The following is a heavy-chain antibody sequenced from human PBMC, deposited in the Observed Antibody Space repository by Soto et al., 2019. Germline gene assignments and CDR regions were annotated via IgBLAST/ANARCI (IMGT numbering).Heavy chain of an antibody. V-gene: IGHV4-30-4*08. CDR2: IYYSGST. J-gene: IGHJ6*02. CDR3: ARLGPTTVPTSYFTGNYNGMDV. CDR1: GGSVSSGSYY. Sequence: SETLSLTCTVSGGSVSSGSYYWSWIRQPPGKGLEWIGYIYYSGSTYYNPSLRSRLTISVDTSKNQFSLKLSSVTAADTAVYCCARLGPTTVPTSYFTGNYNGMDVWGQGTTVTVSS. D-gene: IGHD4-17*01.